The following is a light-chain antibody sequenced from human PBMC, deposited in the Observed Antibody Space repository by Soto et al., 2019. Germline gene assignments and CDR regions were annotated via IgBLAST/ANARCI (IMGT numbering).Light chain of an antibody. V-gene: IGKV1-39*01. J-gene: IGKJ2*01. Sequence: DIQMTQSPSSLSASVGDRVTITCRASQSISSYLNWYQQKPGKAPKFLIYVASTLQSGVPSRFSGSRSGTDFTLTINSLQPEDFATYSCQQSYRSPYTFGQGTKLEIK. CDR2: VAS. CDR3: QQSYRSPYT. CDR1: QSISSY.